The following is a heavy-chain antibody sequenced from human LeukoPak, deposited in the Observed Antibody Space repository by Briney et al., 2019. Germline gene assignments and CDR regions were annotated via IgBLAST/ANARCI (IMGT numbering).Heavy chain of an antibody. Sequence: PSETLSLTCAVYGGSFSGYYWSWIRQPPGKGLEWIGEINHSGSANYNPSLKSRVTISVDTSKNQFSLKLSSVTAADTAVYYCARGGGRYSSFNWFAPWGQGTLVTVSS. CDR1: GGSFSGYY. CDR2: INHSGSA. J-gene: IGHJ5*02. V-gene: IGHV4-34*01. D-gene: IGHD6-6*01. CDR3: ARGGGRYSSFNWFAP.